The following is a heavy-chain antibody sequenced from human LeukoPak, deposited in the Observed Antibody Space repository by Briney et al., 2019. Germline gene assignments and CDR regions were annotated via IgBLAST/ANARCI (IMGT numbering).Heavy chain of an antibody. Sequence: GGSLRLSCATSGFTLDDFGMSWVRPVPGKGLEWVSGIDWSGGTTGYADSVKGRFTISRDNAKNSLFLQMNSLRAEDTALYYCARDSSGWYQFDYWGQGTLVTVSS. D-gene: IGHD6-19*01. CDR1: GFTLDDFG. CDR2: IDWSGGTT. CDR3: ARDSSGWYQFDY. V-gene: IGHV3-20*04. J-gene: IGHJ4*02.